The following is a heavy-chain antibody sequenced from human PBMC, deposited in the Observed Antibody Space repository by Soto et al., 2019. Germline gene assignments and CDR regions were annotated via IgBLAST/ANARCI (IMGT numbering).Heavy chain of an antibody. J-gene: IGHJ5*02. CDR2: IYPGDSDT. D-gene: IGHD4-17*01. CDR1: GYSFTSYW. Sequence: GESLKISCKGSGYSFTSYWIGWVRQMPGKGLEWMGIIYPGDSDTRYSPSFQGQVTISVDKSISTAYLQWSSLKASDTAMYYCARNHDYGDYPNWFDPWGQGTLVTVSS. V-gene: IGHV5-51*01. CDR3: ARNHDYGDYPNWFDP.